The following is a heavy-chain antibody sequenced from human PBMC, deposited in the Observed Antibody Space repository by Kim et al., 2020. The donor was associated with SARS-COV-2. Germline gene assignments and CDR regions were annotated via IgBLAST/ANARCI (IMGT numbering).Heavy chain of an antibody. J-gene: IGHJ6*03. Sequence: GESLKISCKGSGYSFTSYWIGWVRQMPGKGLEWMGIIYPGDSDTRYSPSFQGQVTISADKSISTAYLQWSSLKASDTAMYYCARLQNGLWPRKYYYYYYYMDVWGKGTTVTVSS. CDR1: GYSFTSYW. CDR2: IYPGDSDT. V-gene: IGHV5-51*01. CDR3: ARLQNGLWPRKYYYYYYYMDV. D-gene: IGHD5-18*01.